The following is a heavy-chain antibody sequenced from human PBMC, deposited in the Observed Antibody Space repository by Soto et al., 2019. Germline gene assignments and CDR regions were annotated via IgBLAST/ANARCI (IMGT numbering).Heavy chain of an antibody. CDR3: AVSPGGDRQMAWFDP. CDR2: IYNSGNT. Sequence: QVQLQESGPGLVKPSQTLSLTCTVSGGSISNGDYSWTWIRQHPGKGLEWIGFIYNSGNTYYNPSLKSRITISVDTPKNQFSLSLNSVTVADTAVYYCAVSPGGDRQMAWFDPWGQGTLVTVSS. J-gene: IGHJ5*02. CDR1: GGSISNGDYS. V-gene: IGHV4-31*03. D-gene: IGHD2-21*02.